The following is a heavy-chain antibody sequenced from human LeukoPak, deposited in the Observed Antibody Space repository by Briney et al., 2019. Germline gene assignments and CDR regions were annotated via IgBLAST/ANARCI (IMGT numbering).Heavy chain of an antibody. J-gene: IGHJ4*01. V-gene: IGHV3-21*01. CDR2: NSSSSSYK. Sequence: GGSLRLSRAASGFTFSDYSFNWVRQAPGKGLEWVSSNSSSSSYKYYADSLKGRFTISRDNAKNSLYLQVNSLRAEDTAVYYCARINDIDNSYHLDFWGHGTLVTVSS. CDR3: ARINDIDNSYHLDF. CDR1: GFTFSDYS. D-gene: IGHD2-15*01.